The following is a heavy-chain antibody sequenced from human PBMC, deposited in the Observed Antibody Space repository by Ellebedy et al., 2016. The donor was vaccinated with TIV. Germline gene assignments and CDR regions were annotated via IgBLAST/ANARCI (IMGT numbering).Heavy chain of an antibody. CDR3: AKGVVVTATIDY. CDR2: IKQDGSEK. D-gene: IGHD2-21*02. Sequence: GESLKISXAASGFTFSSYWMSWVRQAPGKGLEWVANIKQDGSEKYYVDSVKGRFTISRDNSKNTLYLQMNSLRAEDTAVYYCAKGVVVTATIDYWGQGTLVTVSS. V-gene: IGHV3-7*03. J-gene: IGHJ4*02. CDR1: GFTFSSYW.